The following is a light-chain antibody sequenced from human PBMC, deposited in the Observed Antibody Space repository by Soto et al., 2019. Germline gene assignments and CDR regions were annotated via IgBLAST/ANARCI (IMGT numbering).Light chain of an antibody. J-gene: IGKJ1*01. CDR3: QQYDTSPRT. CDR2: GAS. Sequence: EIVLTQSPGTLSLSPGERATLSCRASQSVSSNYLAWYQQKRGQAPRLLIYGASSRATGIPTRFSGSGSGKDFTLTISRLEPEDFAVYYWQQYDTSPRTFGQGTKVEI. CDR1: QSVSSNY. V-gene: IGKV3-20*01.